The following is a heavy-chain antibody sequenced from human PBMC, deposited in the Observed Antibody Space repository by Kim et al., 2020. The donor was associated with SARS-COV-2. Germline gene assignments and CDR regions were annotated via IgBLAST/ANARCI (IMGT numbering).Heavy chain of an antibody. Sequence: GGSLRLSCAASGFTFSSYGMHWVRQAPGKGLEWVAVIWYDGSNKYYADSVKGRFTISRDNSKNTLYLQMNSLRAEDTAVYYCARGVAARSGAFDIWGQGTMVTVSS. V-gene: IGHV3-33*01. CDR3: ARGVAARSGAFDI. CDR1: GFTFSSYG. D-gene: IGHD6-6*01. CDR2: IWYDGSNK. J-gene: IGHJ3*02.